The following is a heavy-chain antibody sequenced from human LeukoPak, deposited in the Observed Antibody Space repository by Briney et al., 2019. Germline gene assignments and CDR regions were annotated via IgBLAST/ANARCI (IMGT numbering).Heavy chain of an antibody. CDR1: GCTFTSYD. CDR2: MNPNSGNT. J-gene: IGHJ4*02. Sequence: ASVKVSCKASGCTFTSYDINWVRQATGQGLEWMGWMNPNSGNTGYAQKFQGRVTMTRNTSISTAYMELSSLRSEDTAVYYCARVDYSNYSFDYWGQGTLVTVSS. D-gene: IGHD4-11*01. CDR3: ARVDYSNYSFDY. V-gene: IGHV1-8*01.